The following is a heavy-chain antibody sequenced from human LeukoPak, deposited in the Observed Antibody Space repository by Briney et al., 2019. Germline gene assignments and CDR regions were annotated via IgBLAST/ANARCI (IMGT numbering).Heavy chain of an antibody. J-gene: IGHJ3*02. CDR1: GGTFSSYA. Sequence: SVKVSCKASGGTFSSYAISWVRQAPGQGLEWMGGIIPIFGTANYAQKFQGRVTITADESTSTAYMELSSLRSEDTAVYYCARLRTFWGAFDIWGQGTMVTVSS. CDR3: ARLRTFWGAFDI. V-gene: IGHV1-69*13. D-gene: IGHD7-27*01. CDR2: IIPIFGTA.